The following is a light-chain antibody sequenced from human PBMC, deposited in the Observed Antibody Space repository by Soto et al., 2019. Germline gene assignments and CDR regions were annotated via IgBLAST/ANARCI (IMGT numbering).Light chain of an antibody. CDR3: KQSYSTPYT. CDR2: AAS. V-gene: IGKV1-39*01. CDR1: QSISSY. J-gene: IGKJ2*01. Sequence: DIQMTQSPSSLSASVGDRVTMTCRASQSISSYLNWYQQKQGKAPKLLIYAASSMQSGVPSRFSSSGSGTDFSLTISTLQPEDFATYFCKQSYSTPYTFSQGEKLEIK.